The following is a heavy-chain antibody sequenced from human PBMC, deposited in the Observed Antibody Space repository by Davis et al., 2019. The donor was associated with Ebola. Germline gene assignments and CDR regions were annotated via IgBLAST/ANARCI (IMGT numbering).Heavy chain of an antibody. D-gene: IGHD1-26*01. Sequence: GGSLRLSCAASGFTFSTYGMHWVRQAPGKGLEWVAFIWYDGSNKNYEDSVKGRFTISRDNSKNTLYLQLDNLRDQDTAVYYCVRPYGGSWQFDYWSQGTLVTVSS. CDR3: VRPYGGSWQFDY. V-gene: IGHV3-33*01. J-gene: IGHJ4*02. CDR2: IWYDGSNK. CDR1: GFTFSTYG.